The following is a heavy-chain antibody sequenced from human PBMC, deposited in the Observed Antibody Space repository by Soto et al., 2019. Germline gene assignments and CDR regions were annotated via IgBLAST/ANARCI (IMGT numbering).Heavy chain of an antibody. CDR3: ARRNSSSDVNYYYYYMDV. J-gene: IGHJ6*03. CDR2: INHSGST. CDR1: GGSFSGYY. Sequence: SETLSLTCAVYGGSFSGYYWSWIRQPPGEGLEWIGEINHSGSTNYNPSLKSRVTISVDTSKNQFSLKLSSVTAADTAVYYCARRNSSSDVNYYYYYMDVWGKGTTVTVSS. V-gene: IGHV4-34*01. D-gene: IGHD6-13*01.